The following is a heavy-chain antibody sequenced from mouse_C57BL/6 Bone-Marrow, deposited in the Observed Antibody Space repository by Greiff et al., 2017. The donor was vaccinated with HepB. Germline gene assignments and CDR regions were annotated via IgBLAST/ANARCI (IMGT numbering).Heavy chain of an antibody. CDR1: GYTFTSYG. CDR2: IYPRSGNT. D-gene: IGHD1-1*01. Sequence: VQLQQSGAELARPGASVKLSCKASGYTFTSYGISWVKQRTGQGLEWIGEIYPRSGNTYYNEKFKGKATLTVDKSSSTAYMELRSLTSEDSAVYFCARGYYGPLYYFDYWGQGTTLTVSS. CDR3: ARGYYGPLYYFDY. V-gene: IGHV1-81*01. J-gene: IGHJ2*01.